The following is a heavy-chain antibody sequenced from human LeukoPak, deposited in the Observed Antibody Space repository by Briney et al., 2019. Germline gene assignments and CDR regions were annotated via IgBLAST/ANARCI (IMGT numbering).Heavy chain of an antibody. V-gene: IGHV4-34*01. CDR1: GGSFSGYY. J-gene: IGHJ5*02. Sequence: SETLSLTCAVYGGSFSGYYWSWIRQPPGKGLEWIGEINHSGSTNYNPSLKSRVTISVDTSKNQFSLKLSSVTAADTAVYYCARGGPGMSSSWYRFDWFDPWGQGTPVTVSS. D-gene: IGHD6-13*01. CDR3: ARGGPGMSSSWYRFDWFDP. CDR2: INHSGST.